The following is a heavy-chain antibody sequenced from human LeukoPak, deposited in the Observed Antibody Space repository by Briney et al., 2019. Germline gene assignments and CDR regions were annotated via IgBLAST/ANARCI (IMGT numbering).Heavy chain of an antibody. CDR1: GFTFSSSW. CDR2: ISPDGSYT. CDR3: VRDLSFSPDS. J-gene: IGHJ4*02. Sequence: GGSLRLSCAASGFTFSSSWMHWVRHVPGKGLVWVSHISPDGSYTDYADSVKGRFIISRDNAKNTMSLQMNSLRAEDTAVYYCVRDLSFSPDSWGQGTLVSVSS. V-gene: IGHV3-74*01.